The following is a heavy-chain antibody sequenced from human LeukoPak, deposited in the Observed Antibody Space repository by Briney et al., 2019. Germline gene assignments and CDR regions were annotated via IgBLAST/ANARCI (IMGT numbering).Heavy chain of an antibody. V-gene: IGHV3-9*01. CDR2: ISRNSGSI. J-gene: IGHJ4*02. D-gene: IGHD5-18*01. Sequence: GGSLRLSCAASGFTFDDYAMHWVRQAPGKGLEWVSGISRNSGSIGYADSVKGRFTISRDNAKNSLYLQMNSLRAEDTALYYCAKDGGYSYAYFDYWGQGTLVTVSS. CDR3: AKDGGYSYAYFDY. CDR1: GFTFDDYA.